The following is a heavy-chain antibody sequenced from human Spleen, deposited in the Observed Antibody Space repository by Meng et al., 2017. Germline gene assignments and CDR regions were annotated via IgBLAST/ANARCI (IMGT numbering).Heavy chain of an antibody. J-gene: IGHJ4*02. D-gene: IGHD4-17*01. CDR2: LYYSGST. CDR3: ATSTVTTFFDY. CDR1: GGSISSSSYY. V-gene: IGHV4-39*01. Sequence: QLQLQESVPGLVKPSETLSLTCAVSGGSISSSSYYWGWIRQPPGKGLEWIGSLYYSGSTYYNPSLKSRVTISVDTSKNQFSLKLSSVTAADTAVYYCATSTVTTFFDYWGQGTLVTVSS.